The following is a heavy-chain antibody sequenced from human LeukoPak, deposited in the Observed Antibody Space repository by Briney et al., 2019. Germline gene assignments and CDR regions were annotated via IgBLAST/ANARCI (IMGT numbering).Heavy chain of an antibody. Sequence: GGSLRLSCAASGFTFSSYSMNWVRQAPGKGLEWVSSISSSSSYIYYADSVKGRFTISRDNAKNSLHLQMNSLRAEDTAVYYCARDTGGSSSWYSYYYDSSGYYSFDYWGQGTLVTVSS. CDR3: ARDTGGSSSWYSYYYDSSGYYSFDY. CDR2: ISSSSSYI. CDR1: GFTFSSYS. J-gene: IGHJ4*02. V-gene: IGHV3-21*01. D-gene: IGHD3-22*01.